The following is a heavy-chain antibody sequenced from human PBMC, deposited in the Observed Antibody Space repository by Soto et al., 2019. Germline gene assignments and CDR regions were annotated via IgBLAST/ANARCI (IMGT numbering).Heavy chain of an antibody. D-gene: IGHD1-20*01. V-gene: IGHV3-33*01. CDR2: IWYDGSNK. J-gene: IGHJ4*02. CDR1: GFTFSSYG. CDR3: ARDQVRIGITGTQDY. Sequence: GESLKISCAASGFTFSSYGMHWVRQAPGKGLEWVAVIWYDGSNKYYADSVKGRFTISRDNSKNTLYLQMNSLRAEDTAVYYCARDQVRIGITGTQDYWGQGTLVTVSS.